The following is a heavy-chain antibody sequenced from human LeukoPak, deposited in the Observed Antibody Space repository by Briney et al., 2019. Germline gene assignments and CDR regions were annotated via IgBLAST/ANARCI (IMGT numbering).Heavy chain of an antibody. CDR2: INSHADST. CDR3: AKDGLCPDVCPTQIAVAGYFDS. D-gene: IGHD6-19*01. Sequence: PGGSLGLSCAASGFTFGIFTMSWVRQAPGKGLEWISTINSHADSTYYADSVKGRFVISRDNSRNTLLLQMNSLRAEDTAVYYCAKDGLCPDVCPTQIAVAGYFDSWGQGIRVTVSS. J-gene: IGHJ4*02. CDR1: GFTFGIFT. V-gene: IGHV3-23*01.